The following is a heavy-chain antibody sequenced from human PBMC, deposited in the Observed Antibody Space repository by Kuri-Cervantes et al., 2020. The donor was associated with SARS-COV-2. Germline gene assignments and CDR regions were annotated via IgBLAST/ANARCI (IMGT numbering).Heavy chain of an antibody. Sequence: ASVKVSCKASEYNFSGYYLNWVRQAPGEGLEWMGWINPNSGGTNYAQKFQGRVTMTRDTSISTAYMELSRLRSDDTAVYYCARAGYSSSWAPGAFDYWGQGTLVTVSS. J-gene: IGHJ4*02. CDR2: INPNSGGT. CDR1: EYNFSGYY. CDR3: ARAGYSSSWAPGAFDY. D-gene: IGHD6-13*01. V-gene: IGHV1-2*02.